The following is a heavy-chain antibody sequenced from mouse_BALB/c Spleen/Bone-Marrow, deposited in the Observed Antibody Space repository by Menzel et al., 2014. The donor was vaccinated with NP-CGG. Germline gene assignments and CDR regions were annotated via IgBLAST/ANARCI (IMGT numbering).Heavy chain of an antibody. CDR1: GFTFSSYA. D-gene: IGHD2-1*01. V-gene: IGHV5-9-4*01. J-gene: IGHJ1*01. CDR3: ARDNGTYGWYFDV. CDR2: ISSGGSYT. Sequence: EVKLVESGGGLVKPGGSLKLSCAASGFTFSSYAMSWVRQSPEKRLEWVAEISSGGSYTYYSGTVTGRFTISRDNVKNTLYLEMSSLRSEDTAMYHCARDNGTYGWYFDVWGAGTTVTVSS.